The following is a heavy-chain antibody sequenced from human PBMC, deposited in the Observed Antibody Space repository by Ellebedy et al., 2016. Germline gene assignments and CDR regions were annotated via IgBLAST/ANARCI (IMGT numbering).Heavy chain of an antibody. CDR3: ARGHVYYDFWSGYFHHHYYYGMDV. J-gene: IGHJ6*02. Sequence: SETLSLTCTVSGGSISSGGYYWSWIRQHPGKGLEWIGYIYYSGSTYYNPSLKSRVTISVDTSKNQFSLKLSSVTAADTAVYYCARGHVYYDFWSGYFHHHYYYGMDVWGQGTTVTVSS. D-gene: IGHD3-3*01. V-gene: IGHV4-31*03. CDR1: GGSISSGGYY. CDR2: IYYSGST.